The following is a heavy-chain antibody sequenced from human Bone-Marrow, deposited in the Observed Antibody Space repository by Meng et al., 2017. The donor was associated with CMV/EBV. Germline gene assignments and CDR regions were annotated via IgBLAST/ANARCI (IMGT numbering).Heavy chain of an antibody. CDR1: GGSFSGYY. J-gene: IGHJ6*02. CDR3: ARARGWLRPYSSSWPKVDYYYYGMDV. CDR2: INHSGST. V-gene: IGHV4-34*01. Sequence: SETLSLTCAVYGGSFSGYYWSWIRQPPGKGLEWIGEINHSGSTNYNPSLKSRVTISVDTSKNQFSLKPSSVTAADTAVYYCARARGWLRPYSSSWPKVDYYYYGMDVWGQGTTVTVSS. D-gene: IGHD6-13*01.